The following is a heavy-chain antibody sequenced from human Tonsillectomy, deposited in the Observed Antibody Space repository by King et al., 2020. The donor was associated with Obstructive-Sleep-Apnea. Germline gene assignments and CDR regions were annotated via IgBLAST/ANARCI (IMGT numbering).Heavy chain of an antibody. J-gene: IGHJ2*01. CDR2: ISYDGSNK. Sequence: VQLVESGGGVVQPGRSLRLSCAASGFTFSSYAMHWVRQAPGKGLEWVAVISYDGSNKYYADSVKGRFTISRDNSKNTLYLQMNSLRAEDTAVYFCARELFGYWYFDLWGRGTLVTVSS. CDR3: ARELFGYWYFDL. CDR1: GFTFSSYA. V-gene: IGHV3-30*04. D-gene: IGHD3-10*01.